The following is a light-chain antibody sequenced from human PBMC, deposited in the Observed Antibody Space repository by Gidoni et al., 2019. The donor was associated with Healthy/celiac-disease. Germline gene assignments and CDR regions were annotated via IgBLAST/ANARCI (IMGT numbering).Light chain of an antibody. CDR3: QQYGSSSWT. V-gene: IGKV3-20*01. J-gene: IGKJ1*01. Sequence: DIVLTPSPGTLSLSPGGRATLSCRAGQRVSSSYLAWYQQKPGQAPRLLIYGASSGATGIPDRFSGSGSGTDFTLTISRLEPEDFAVYYCQQYGSSSWTFGQGTKVEIK. CDR1: QRVSSSY. CDR2: GAS.